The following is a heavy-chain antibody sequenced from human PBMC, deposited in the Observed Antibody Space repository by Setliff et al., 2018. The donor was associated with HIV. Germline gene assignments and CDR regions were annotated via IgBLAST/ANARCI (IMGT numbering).Heavy chain of an antibody. Sequence: GESLKISCAASGFTLTTYGMSWVRQAPGKGLEWVSAIGGSGDIYYADSVKGRFTISRDLSKNTLYLQMKSLRADDTAIYYCAADVRWPKDFFAFWGQGTMVTVSS. CDR2: IGGSGDI. J-gene: IGHJ3*01. CDR3: AADVRWPKDFFAF. V-gene: IGHV3-23*01. D-gene: IGHD3-3*01. CDR1: GFTLTTYG.